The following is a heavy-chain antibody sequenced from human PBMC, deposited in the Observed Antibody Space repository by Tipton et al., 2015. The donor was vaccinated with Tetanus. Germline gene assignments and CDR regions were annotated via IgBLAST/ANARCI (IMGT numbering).Heavy chain of an antibody. V-gene: IGHV1-2*02. CDR1: GYTFTGYY. D-gene: IGHD3/OR15-3a*01. CDR3: AREDSMNYYYYGMDV. Sequence: QVQLVQSGAEVKKPGASVKVSCKASGYTFTGYYMHWVRQAPGQGLEWMGWINPNSGGTNYAQKFQGRVTMTRDTSISTAYMELSRLRSDDTAVYYCAREDSMNYYYYGMDVWGQGPTVTVSS. CDR2: INPNSGGT. J-gene: IGHJ6*02.